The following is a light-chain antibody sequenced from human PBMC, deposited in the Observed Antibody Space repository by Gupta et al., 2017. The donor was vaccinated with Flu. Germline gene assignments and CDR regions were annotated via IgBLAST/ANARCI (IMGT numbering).Light chain of an antibody. CDR3: MSWHSSAGV. J-gene: IGLJ3*02. CDR2: YKSDPDK. V-gene: IGLV5-45*02. Sequence: QAVMTPQSSLYGSRSASASVPGHLRSANNVATYSLYWNQQKPGGPPQYLLKYKSDPDKQQGSGVASRFSGSKDASANAGILLISGLQAEDEAYYYCMSWHSSAGVFGGGTKLTVL. CDR1: SANNVATYS.